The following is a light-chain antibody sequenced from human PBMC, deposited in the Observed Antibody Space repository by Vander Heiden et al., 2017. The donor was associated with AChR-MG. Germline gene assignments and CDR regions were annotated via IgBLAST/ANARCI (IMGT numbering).Light chain of an antibody. V-gene: IGKV4-1*01. Sequence: DTVMTQSPDSLAVSLGERATINCKSSQSVLYSSDNKTYLAWYKQKPGQPPQLLIYWASTRESGVPDRFSGSGSGTDFTLTISRLQAEDVAVYYCQYYYRTPTFGQGTKLEIK. CDR1: QSVLYSSDNKTY. J-gene: IGKJ2*01. CDR2: WAS. CDR3: QYYYRTPT.